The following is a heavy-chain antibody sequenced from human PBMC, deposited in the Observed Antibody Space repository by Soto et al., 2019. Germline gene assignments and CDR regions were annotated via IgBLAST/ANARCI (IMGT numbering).Heavy chain of an antibody. CDR2: ISAYNGNT. D-gene: IGHD3-10*01. CDR3: ARLLLCFGELTHSRQRSFDP. V-gene: IGHV1-18*01. Sequence: ASVKVSCKASGYTFTSYGISWVRQAPGQGLEWMGWISAYNGNTNYAQKLQGRVTMTTDTSTSTAYMELRSLRSDDTAVYYCARLLLCFGELTHSRQRSFDPCDQGILVSVSS. CDR1: GYTFTSYG. J-gene: IGHJ5*02.